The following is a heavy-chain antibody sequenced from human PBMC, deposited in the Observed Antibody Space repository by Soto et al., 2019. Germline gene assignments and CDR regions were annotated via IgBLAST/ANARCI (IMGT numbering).Heavy chain of an antibody. CDR1: GASVSVQY. J-gene: IGHJ6*02. D-gene: IGHD3-10*01. CDR2: IIPTGST. Sequence: SETLSLTCAVSGASVSVQYWSWIRQPPGKGLEWVGEIIPTGSTTYNPSLKSRLSFSLDTSKNHFSLNLSSVSVAETAVYYCARGGITMAWNYSDYGTDVWAQGTTVTLSS. V-gene: IGHV4-34*01. CDR3: ARGGITMAWNYSDYGTDV.